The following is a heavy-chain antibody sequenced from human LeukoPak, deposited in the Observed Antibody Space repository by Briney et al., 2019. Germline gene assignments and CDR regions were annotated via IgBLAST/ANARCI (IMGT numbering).Heavy chain of an antibody. CDR3: ARDSGTTGEVKFDP. CDR2: IYGSRST. Sequence: SETLSLTCTVSGDSISSLFLSWIRRPAGKGLEWIGRIYGSRSTTYNPSLKSRVTMSVDTSKNQFSLKLTSVTAADTAVYYCARDSGTTGEVKFDPWGHGILVTVSS. J-gene: IGHJ5*02. D-gene: IGHD3-10*01. CDR1: GDSISSLF. V-gene: IGHV4-4*07.